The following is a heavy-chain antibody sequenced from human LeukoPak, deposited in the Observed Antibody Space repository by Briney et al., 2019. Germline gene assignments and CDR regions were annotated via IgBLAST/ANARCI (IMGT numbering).Heavy chain of an antibody. V-gene: IGHV3-23*01. CDR3: AKESRGDIVVVPAALDY. CDR1: GFIFSNYG. J-gene: IGHJ4*02. CDR2: ISASGSAT. D-gene: IGHD2-2*01. Sequence: GGSLRLSCAASGFIFSNYGMNWVRQAPGKGLEWVAAISASGSATSYADSVRGRFTISRDNSKSTTYLQMNSLRAEDTAVFYCAKESRGDIVVVPAALDYWGQGTLVTVSS.